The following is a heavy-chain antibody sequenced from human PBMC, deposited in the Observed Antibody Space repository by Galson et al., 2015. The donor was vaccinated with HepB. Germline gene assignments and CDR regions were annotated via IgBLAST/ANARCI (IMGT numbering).Heavy chain of an antibody. CDR3: ARIFTSSWYFDH. D-gene: IGHD6-13*01. CDR2: ISTGTDL. CDR1: GFTVSRSY. J-gene: IGHJ4*02. Sequence: SLRLSCAASGFTVSRSYMAWVRQAPGKGLEWVTVISTGTDLYHGDSVRGRFAIARDNSKNSLYLQLNSLRADDTAVYYCARIFTSSWYFDHWGQGTLVTVSS. V-gene: IGHV3-53*01.